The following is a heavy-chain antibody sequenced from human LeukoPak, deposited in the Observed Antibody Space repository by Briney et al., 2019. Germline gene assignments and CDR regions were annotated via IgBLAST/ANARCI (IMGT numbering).Heavy chain of an antibody. V-gene: IGHV3-66*01. CDR3: AITSLNWNPLGY. CDR1: GFTVSKKY. D-gene: IGHD1-20*01. J-gene: IGHJ4*02. CDR2: IYSGGGT. Sequence: GGSLRLSCAASGFTVSKKYMTWVRQAPGKGLEWVSSIYSGGGTYYADSVKGRFTISRDNSKNTLNLQMNSLRTEDTAVYYCAITSLNWNPLGYWGQGTLVTVSS.